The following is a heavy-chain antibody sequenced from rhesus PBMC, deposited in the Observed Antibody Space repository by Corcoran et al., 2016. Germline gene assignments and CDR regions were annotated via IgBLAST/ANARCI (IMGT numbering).Heavy chain of an antibody. Sequence: QVPLQESGPGLVKPSETLSLTCAVSGSSIRSQWWSWLRPPPGKGLEWIGGISGDSGNTKYNPSLKSRVTVSKDASKNQFALKLTSVTAADTAVYYCARSGGWYYLDYWGQGALVAVSS. CDR3: ARSGGWYYLDY. CDR2: ISGDSGNT. J-gene: IGHJ4*01. D-gene: IGHD6-31*01. CDR1: GSSIRSQW. V-gene: IGHV4-80*01.